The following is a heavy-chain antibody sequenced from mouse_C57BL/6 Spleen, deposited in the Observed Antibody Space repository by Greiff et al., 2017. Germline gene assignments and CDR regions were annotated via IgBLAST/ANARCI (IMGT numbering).Heavy chain of an antibody. J-gene: IGHJ3*01. V-gene: IGHV1-82*01. CDR3: ARGGGLRLPFAY. D-gene: IGHD3-2*02. CDR1: GYAFSSSW. CDR2: IYPGDGDP. Sequence: QVQLQQSGPELVKPGASVKISCKASGYAFSSSWMNWVKQRPGKGLVWIGRIYPGDGDPNYNGKFKGKATLTADKSSSTAYMQLSSLTSEDSAVYFCARGGGLRLPFAYWGQGTLVTVSA.